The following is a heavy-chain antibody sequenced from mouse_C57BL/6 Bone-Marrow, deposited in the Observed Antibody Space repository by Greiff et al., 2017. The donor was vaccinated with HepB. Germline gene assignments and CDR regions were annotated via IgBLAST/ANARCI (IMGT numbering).Heavy chain of an antibody. Sequence: QVQLQQPGAELVMPGASVKLSCKASGYTFTSYWMHWVKQRPGQGLEWIGEIDPSDSYTNYNQKLKGKSTLTVDKSSSTAYMQLISLTSEDSAVYYCAVITTIVARDYWGQGTTLTVSS. CDR3: AVITTIVARDY. CDR2: IDPSDSYT. V-gene: IGHV1-69*01. CDR1: GYTFTSYW. D-gene: IGHD1-1*01. J-gene: IGHJ2*01.